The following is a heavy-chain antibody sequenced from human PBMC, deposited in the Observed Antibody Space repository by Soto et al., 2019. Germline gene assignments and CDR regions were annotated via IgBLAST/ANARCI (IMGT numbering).Heavy chain of an antibody. J-gene: IGHJ6*02. V-gene: IGHV3-21*01. CDR2: ISSSSSYI. CDR3: ARLEVTTVNPYYYYGMDV. CDR1: GFTFSSYS. D-gene: IGHD4-17*01. Sequence: SLRLSCAASGFTFSSYSMNWVRQAPGKGLEWVSSISSSSSYIYYADSVKGRFTISRDNAKNSLYLQMNSLRAEDTAVYYCARLEVTTVNPYYYYGMDVWGQGTTVTVSS.